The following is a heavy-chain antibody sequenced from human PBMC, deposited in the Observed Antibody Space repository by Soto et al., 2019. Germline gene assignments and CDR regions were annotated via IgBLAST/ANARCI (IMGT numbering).Heavy chain of an antibody. Sequence: QVQLVESGGGVVQPGRSLRLSCAASGFTFSSCGMHWVRQAPGKGLEWVAVIWYDGNNKYYADSVKGRLTISRDNSKNTLYLQMNSLRAEDTAVYYCANEDSSGCYIDYWGQGTPVTVSS. J-gene: IGHJ4*02. D-gene: IGHD6-19*01. V-gene: IGHV3-33*06. CDR3: ANEDSSGCYIDY. CDR2: IWYDGNNK. CDR1: GFTFSSCG.